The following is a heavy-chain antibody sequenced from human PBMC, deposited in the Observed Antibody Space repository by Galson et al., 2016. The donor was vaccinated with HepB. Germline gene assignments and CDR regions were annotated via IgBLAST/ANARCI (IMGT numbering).Heavy chain of an antibody. D-gene: IGHD2-2*01. Sequence: SLRLSCAASGFTFINYAMTWVRQAPGKGLDWVSSISGSGGSTYYADSVKGRFTISRDNSKNTLYLQMNSLRAEDTALYFCAKCRSSDSTSCPNYWGQGTLVTVSS. CDR2: ISGSGGST. CDR3: AKCRSSDSTSCPNY. V-gene: IGHV3-23*01. CDR1: GFTFINYA. J-gene: IGHJ4*02.